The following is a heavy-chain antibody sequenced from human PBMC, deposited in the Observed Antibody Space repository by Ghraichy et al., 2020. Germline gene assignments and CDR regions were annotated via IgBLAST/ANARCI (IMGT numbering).Heavy chain of an antibody. Sequence: SETLSLTCTVSGGSISSSSYYWGWIRQPPGKGLEWIGSFYYSGSTYYNPSLKSRVTISVDTSKNQFSLKLTSVTAADTAVFYCASGTLRPVSKSGTYVYWGQGTLVTVSS. CDR2: FYYSGST. CDR1: GGSISSSSYY. V-gene: IGHV4-39*01. CDR3: ASGTLRPVSKSGTYVY. D-gene: IGHD1-26*01. J-gene: IGHJ4*02.